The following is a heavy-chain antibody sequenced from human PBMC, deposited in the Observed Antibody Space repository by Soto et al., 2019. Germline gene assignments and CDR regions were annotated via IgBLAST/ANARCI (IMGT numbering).Heavy chain of an antibody. V-gene: IGHV4-39*01. CDR3: ARHIRGNSCMDV. J-gene: IGHJ6*02. Sequence: QLQLQESGPGLVKPSETLSLTCTVSGGSISSNSYYLGWIRQPPGKGLEWIGSIYYSGSAYYNPSLRSRVTMSVDTSKIQLSLKLSSVTAADTAVYYCARHIRGNSCMDVWGQGTTVTVSS. CDR2: IYYSGSA. CDR1: GGSISSNSYY. D-gene: IGHD2-21*01.